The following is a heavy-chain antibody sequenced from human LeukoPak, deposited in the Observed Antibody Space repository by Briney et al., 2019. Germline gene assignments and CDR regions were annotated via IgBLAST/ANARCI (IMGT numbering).Heavy chain of an antibody. V-gene: IGHV3-20*04. CDR2: INWNGGST. Sequence: RAGGSLRLSCAASGFTFSSYGMHWVRQAPGKVLEWVSGINWNGGSTGYADSVKGRFTISRDNAKNSLYLQMNSLRAEDTAVYYCAKDLVTIFGVVTPGGFDPWGQGTLVTVSS. CDR1: GFTFSSYG. CDR3: AKDLVTIFGVVTPGGFDP. D-gene: IGHD3-3*01. J-gene: IGHJ5*02.